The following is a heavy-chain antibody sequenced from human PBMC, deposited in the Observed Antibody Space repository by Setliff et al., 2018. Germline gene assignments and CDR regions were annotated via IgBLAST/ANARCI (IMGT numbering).Heavy chain of an antibody. CDR1: GFTFSSYT. CDR2: IGESGGDT. D-gene: IGHD1-26*01. V-gene: IGHV3-23*01. J-gene: IGHJ6*03. Sequence: PGGSLRLSCAASGFTFSSYTIHWVRQAPGKGLEWVSVIGESGGDTYYADSVKGRFTISRDNSKNTLYLQMNNLRVEDTAVYYCARDREVVGATRGTYYKYYYMDVWGQGTTVTVSS. CDR3: ARDREVVGATRGTYYKYYYMDV.